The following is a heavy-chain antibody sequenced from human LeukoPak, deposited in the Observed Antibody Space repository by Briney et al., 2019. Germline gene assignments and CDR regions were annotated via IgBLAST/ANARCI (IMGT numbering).Heavy chain of an antibody. Sequence: SETLSLTCAVSGGSISSGDYPWNWVRQPPGKGLEWIGYMYHSGSTYYNPSLKSRVTISVDRSKNQFSLRLRSVTAADTAVYYCARAPGYYGSGSPYLDYWGQGTLATVSS. V-gene: IGHV4-30-2*01. D-gene: IGHD3-10*01. J-gene: IGHJ4*02. CDR3: ARAPGYYGSGSPYLDY. CDR2: MYHSGST. CDR1: GGSISSGDYP.